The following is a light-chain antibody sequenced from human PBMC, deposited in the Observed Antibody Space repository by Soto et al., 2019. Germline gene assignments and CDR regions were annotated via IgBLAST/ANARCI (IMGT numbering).Light chain of an antibody. CDR1: QSVSSSY. V-gene: IGKV3-20*01. J-gene: IGKJ4*02. CDR3: QQYGSSPLT. Sequence: EIVLMQSQGTLSLSRAERATLSCTASQSVSSSYVAWYQQKPGQAPRLLIYGASSRATGIPDRFSGSGSGTDFTLTISRLEPEDFAVYYWQQYGSSPLTFGGGTKVDIK. CDR2: GAS.